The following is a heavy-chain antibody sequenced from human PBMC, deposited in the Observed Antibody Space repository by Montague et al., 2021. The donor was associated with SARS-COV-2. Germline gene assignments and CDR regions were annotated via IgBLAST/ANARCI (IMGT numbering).Heavy chain of an antibody. CDR1: GGSISSSY. V-gene: IGHV4-59*08. Sequence: SETLSLTCSVSGGSISSSYWSRIRQPPGKGLEWIGYIYHYGSAKYNPSLKSRVTISVDTSKNQFSLKLSSVTAVDTAVYYCARNANWDWYYFDYWGQGTLVTVSS. J-gene: IGHJ4*02. CDR3: ARNANWDWYYFDY. CDR2: IYHYGSA. D-gene: IGHD7-27*01.